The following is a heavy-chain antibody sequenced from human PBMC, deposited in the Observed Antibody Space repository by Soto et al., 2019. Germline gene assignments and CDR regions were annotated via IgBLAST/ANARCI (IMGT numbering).Heavy chain of an antibody. V-gene: IGHV4-4*07. CDR2: IYTSGST. J-gene: IGHJ4*02. D-gene: IGHD1-26*01. CDR3: ASISGSYLGDYFDS. CDR1: GVSISSYY. Sequence: SDPLSLTYTVSGVSISSYYGSWIRKPAGKGLEWIGHIYTSGSTNYNPSLKSRVTMSVDTSKNQFSLKLSSVTAAHTAVYYCASISGSYLGDYFDSWGQGTLVTVSS.